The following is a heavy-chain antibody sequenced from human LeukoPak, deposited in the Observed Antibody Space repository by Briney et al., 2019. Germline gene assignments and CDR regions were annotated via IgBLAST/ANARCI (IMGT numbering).Heavy chain of an antibody. CDR1: GYSFTSYW. CDR3: ARAIAAAGENWFDP. D-gene: IGHD6-13*01. Sequence: GESLKISCKGSGYSFTSYWIGCVRQMPGKGLEWMGIIYPGDSDTRYSPSFQAQVTISADKSISTAYLQWSSLKASDTAMYYCARAIAAAGENWFDPWGQGTLVTVSS. J-gene: IGHJ5*02. CDR2: IYPGDSDT. V-gene: IGHV5-51*01.